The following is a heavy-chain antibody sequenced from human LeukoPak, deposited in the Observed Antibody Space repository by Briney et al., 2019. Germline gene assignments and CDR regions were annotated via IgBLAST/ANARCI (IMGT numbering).Heavy chain of an antibody. V-gene: IGHV4-34*01. CDR3: ARAADPFGMDV. CDR2: INHSGST. Sequence: SETLSLTCAVYGGSFSGYYWSWIRQPPGKGLEWIGEINHSGSTNYNPSLKSRVTISVDTSKNQFSLKLSSVTAADTAVYYCARAADPFGMDVWGQGTTVTVSS. CDR1: GGSFSGYY. J-gene: IGHJ6*02.